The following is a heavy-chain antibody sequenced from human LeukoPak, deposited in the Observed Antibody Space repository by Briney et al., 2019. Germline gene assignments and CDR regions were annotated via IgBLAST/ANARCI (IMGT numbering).Heavy chain of an antibody. CDR3: ARVRGYSSSPNFDY. Sequence: PSETLSLTCAVSGDSISSGGYSWSWIRQPPGKGLEWIGYIYHSGSTYYNPSLKSRVTISVDRSKNQFSLKLSSVTAADTAVYYCARVRGYSSSPNFDYWGQGTLVTVSS. D-gene: IGHD6-6*01. V-gene: IGHV4-30-2*01. J-gene: IGHJ4*02. CDR2: IYHSGST. CDR1: GDSISSGGYS.